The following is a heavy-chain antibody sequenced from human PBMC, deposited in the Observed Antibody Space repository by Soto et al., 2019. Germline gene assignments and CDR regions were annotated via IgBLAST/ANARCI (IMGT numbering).Heavy chain of an antibody. V-gene: IGHV3-74*01. CDR2: INSDGSST. CDR1: GFTFSSYW. CDR3: ARVGYYGSGYDY. J-gene: IGHJ4*02. D-gene: IGHD3-10*01. Sequence: EVQLVESGGGVVQPGGALRLSCAASGFTFSSYWMHWVRQAPGKGLVWVSRINSDGSSTSYADSVMGRFTISRDNAKNKLYLQMNSLRAEDTAVYYCARVGYYGSGYDYWGQGTLVPVSS.